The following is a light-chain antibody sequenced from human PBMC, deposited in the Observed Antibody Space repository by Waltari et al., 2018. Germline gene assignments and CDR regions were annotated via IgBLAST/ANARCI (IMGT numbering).Light chain of an antibody. CDR1: QSVLSNSSNRNS. V-gene: IGKV4-1*01. J-gene: IGKJ3*01. CDR2: WAS. Sequence: DIVMTQSPDSLAVSLGERATINCRSSQSVLSNSSNRNSLAWYQQKPGQPPNLLIYWASTRESGVPDRFSGSGSGTDFTLTISSLQAEDVAVYYCQQYSITPFTFGPGTKVDIK. CDR3: QQYSITPFT.